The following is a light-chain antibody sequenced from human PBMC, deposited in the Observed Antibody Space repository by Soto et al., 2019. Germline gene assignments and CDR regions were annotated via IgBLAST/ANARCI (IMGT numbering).Light chain of an antibody. CDR3: CSYAGSSTSV. Sequence: QSALTQPASVSGSPGQSITISCTGTSSDVGGYNLVSWYQQHPGKAPKLMIYEGSKRTSGVSNRFSGSKSGNTASLTISGLQAEDEADFYCCSYAGSSTSVFGTGTKLTVL. V-gene: IGLV2-23*01. CDR2: EGS. CDR1: SSDVGGYNL. J-gene: IGLJ1*01.